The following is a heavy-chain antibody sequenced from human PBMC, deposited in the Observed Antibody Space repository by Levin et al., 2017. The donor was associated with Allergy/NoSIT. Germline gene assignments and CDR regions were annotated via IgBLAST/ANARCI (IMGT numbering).Heavy chain of an antibody. J-gene: IGHJ4*02. CDR2: MYHSGST. V-gene: IGHV4-39*01. Sequence: SQTLSLTCTVSGGSISSSTYYWGWIRQPPGKGLEWIGSMYHSGSTHHNPSLKSRVTIPVDTSKHQFSLKLSSVTAAETAVYYCARHGAADSYYYYDPSVYYLGDFDSWGQGTLVTVSS. CDR3: ARHGAADSYYYYDPSVYYLGDFDS. CDR1: GGSISSSTYY. D-gene: IGHD3-22*01.